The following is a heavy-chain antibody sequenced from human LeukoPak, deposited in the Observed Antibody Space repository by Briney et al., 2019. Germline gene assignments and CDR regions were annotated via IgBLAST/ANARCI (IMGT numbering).Heavy chain of an antibody. CDR1: GFTFSSYA. D-gene: IGHD3-10*01. V-gene: IGHV3-23*01. CDR2: ISGSGGST. Sequence: HPGGSLRLSCAASGFTFSSYAMSWVRQAPGKGLEWVSAISGSGGSTYYADSVKGRFTISRDNSKNMLYLQMNSLRADDTAVYYCARDRRGEYYFDYWGQGTLVTVSS. J-gene: IGHJ4*02. CDR3: ARDRRGEYYFDY.